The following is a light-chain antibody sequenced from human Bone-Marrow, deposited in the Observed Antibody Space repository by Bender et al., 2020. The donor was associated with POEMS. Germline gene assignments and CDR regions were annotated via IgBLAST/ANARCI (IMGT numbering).Light chain of an antibody. CDR3: AAWDAGLSGGG. J-gene: IGLJ3*02. CDR1: NSNIGTNA. Sequence: QSVLTQPPSASGTPGQRVTISCSGSNSNIGTNAVNWYQQFPGAAPKLLIYSDNQRPSGVPDRFYAFKSGTSASLAISGLQSEDEADYYCAAWDAGLSGGGFGRGTKLTVL. CDR2: SDN. V-gene: IGLV1-44*01.